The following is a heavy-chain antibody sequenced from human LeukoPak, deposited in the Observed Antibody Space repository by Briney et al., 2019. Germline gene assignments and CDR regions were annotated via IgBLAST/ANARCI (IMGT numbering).Heavy chain of an antibody. CDR3: ARGGEMTTIWFPNSDFDY. D-gene: IGHD5-24*01. J-gene: IGHJ4*02. CDR2: ISSSSSYI. CDR1: GFTFSSYS. V-gene: IGHV3-21*01. Sequence: GGSLRLSCAASGFTFSSYSMNWVRQAPGKGLEWVSSISSSSSYIYYADSVKGRFTISRDNAKNSLYLQMNSLRAEDTAVYYCARGGEMTTIWFPNSDFDYWGQGTLVTVSS.